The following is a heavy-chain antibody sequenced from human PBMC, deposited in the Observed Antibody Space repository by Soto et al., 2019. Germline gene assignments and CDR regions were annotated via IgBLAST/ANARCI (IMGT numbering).Heavy chain of an antibody. D-gene: IGHD5-12*01. CDR2: IYHSGST. CDR1: GGSISSGGYS. CDR3: AAGGGLPRYY. J-gene: IGHJ4*02. Sequence: QLQLQESGSGLVKPSQTLSLTCAVSGGSISSGGYSWSWIRQPPGKGLEWIGYIYHSGSTYYNPSLNTRVTTSVDRSQNQFSLKLRSVTAADPAVSHCAAGGGLPRYYWGQGTLVTVSS. V-gene: IGHV4-30-2*01.